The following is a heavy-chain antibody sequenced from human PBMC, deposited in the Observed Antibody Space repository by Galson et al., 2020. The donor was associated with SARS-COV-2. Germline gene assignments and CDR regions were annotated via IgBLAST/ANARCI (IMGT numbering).Heavy chain of an antibody. V-gene: IGHV2-5*01. Sequence: ESGPTLVKPTETLTLTCTLSGISLTTSGVGVGWIRQPPGKALEWLALIYWNDDKRYTPSLNNRLTITKDTSKNEVVLTMTNMDPVDTATYCCAHTQGTSSYTHWGQGTLVTGSS. CDR1: GISLTTSGVG. CDR3: AHTQGTSSYTH. CDR2: IYWNDDK. J-gene: IGHJ4*02. D-gene: IGHD2-2*02.